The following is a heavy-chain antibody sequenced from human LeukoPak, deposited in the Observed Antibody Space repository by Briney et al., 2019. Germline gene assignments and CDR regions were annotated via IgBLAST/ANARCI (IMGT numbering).Heavy chain of an antibody. CDR3: ARVGSSWYFDY. V-gene: IGHV4-30-4*01. CDR2: IYYSGST. J-gene: IGHJ4*02. CDR1: GGSISSGDYY. Sequence: SETLSLTCTVSGGSISSGDYYWIWIRQPPGKGLEWIGYIYYSGSTYYNPSLKSRVTISVDTSKNQFSLKLSSVTAADTAVYYCARVGSSWYFDYWGQGTLVTVSS. D-gene: IGHD6-13*01.